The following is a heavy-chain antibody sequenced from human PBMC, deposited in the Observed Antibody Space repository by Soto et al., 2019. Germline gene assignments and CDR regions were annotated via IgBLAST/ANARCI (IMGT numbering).Heavy chain of an antibody. CDR2: IYYSGSN. V-gene: IGHV4-61*01. J-gene: IGHJ4*02. D-gene: IGHD1-1*01. CDR3: ARVDTTFDY. CDR1: GGSVSSGSYY. Sequence: SETLSLTCTVSGGSVSSGSYYWSWIRQPPGKGLEWIGYIYYSGSNNYNPSLKSRVTISVDTSKNQFSLKLSPVTAADTAVYYCARVDTTFDYWGQGTLVTVSS.